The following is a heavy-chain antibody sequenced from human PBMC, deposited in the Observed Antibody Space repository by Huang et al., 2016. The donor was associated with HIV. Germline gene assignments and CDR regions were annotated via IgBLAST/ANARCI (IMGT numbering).Heavy chain of an antibody. V-gene: IGHV3-30*02. CDR3: ARAAAAGTGVDL. CDR1: GFTFTSHG. D-gene: IGHD1-1*01. Sequence: QVQLVQSGGGVVQPGGSLRLSCGASGFTFTSHGINWVRLVPGKGVGWVAFIMYDGSPKDYADSVKGRFAISRDNSEKMVYLQMSSLKPADTATYFCARAAAAGTGVDLWGRGTLVTVSS. CDR2: IMYDGSPK. J-gene: IGHJ4*02.